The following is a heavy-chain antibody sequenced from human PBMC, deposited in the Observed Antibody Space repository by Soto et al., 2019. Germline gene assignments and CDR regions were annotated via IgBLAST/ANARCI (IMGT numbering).Heavy chain of an antibody. CDR3: ARAHGPYYYDSSRNWFDP. D-gene: IGHD3-22*01. CDR1: GGSISSYY. Sequence: SETLSLTCTVSGGSISSYYWSWIRQPPGKGLEWIGYIYYSGSTNYNPSLKSRVTISVDTSKNQFSLKLSSVTAADTAVYYCARAHGPYYYDSSRNWFDPWGQGTLVTVSS. CDR2: IYYSGST. J-gene: IGHJ5*02. V-gene: IGHV4-59*01.